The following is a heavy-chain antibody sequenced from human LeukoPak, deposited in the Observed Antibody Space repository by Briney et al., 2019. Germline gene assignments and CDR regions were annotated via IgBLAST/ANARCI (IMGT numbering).Heavy chain of an antibody. CDR2: ISYDGSNK. V-gene: IGHV3-30*03. CDR1: GFTFSSYG. D-gene: IGHD5-24*01. CDR3: ARGETRRDGYKYYYYYGMDV. Sequence: GGSLRLSCAASGFTFSSYGMHWVRQAPGKGLEWVAVISYDGSNKYYADSVKGRFTISRDNSKNTLYLQMNSLRAEDTAVYYCARGETRRDGYKYYYYYGMDVWGQGTTVTVSS. J-gene: IGHJ6*02.